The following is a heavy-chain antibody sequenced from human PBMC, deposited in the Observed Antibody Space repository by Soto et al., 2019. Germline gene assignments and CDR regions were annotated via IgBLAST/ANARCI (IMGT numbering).Heavy chain of an antibody. D-gene: IGHD1-26*01. V-gene: IGHV1-18*01. CDR1: GYTFTNYG. CDR3: AREGGDSGRYDY. Sequence: ASVKVSCKTSGYTFTNYGISWVRQAPGQGLEWMGWISPSYGNTKYAQKVQGRVTMTTETSTSTAYMELKSLTSDDTAVYYCAREGGDSGRYDYWGQISRLTFSP. J-gene: IGHJ4*02. CDR2: ISPSYGNT.